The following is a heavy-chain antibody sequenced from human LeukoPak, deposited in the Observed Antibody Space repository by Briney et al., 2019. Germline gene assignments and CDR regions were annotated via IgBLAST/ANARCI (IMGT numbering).Heavy chain of an antibody. V-gene: IGHV3-11*04. Sequence: GGSLRLSCAASGFTFSDNFMSWIRQTPGKGLEWISHISSSGYSTYYADPVKGRFTISRDNARNSLYLQMNSLRAEDTAVYYCARERYFGSGTSYFDFWGQGALVTVSS. CDR3: ARERYFGSGTSYFDF. CDR1: GFTFSDNF. D-gene: IGHD3-10*01. J-gene: IGHJ4*02. CDR2: ISSSGYST.